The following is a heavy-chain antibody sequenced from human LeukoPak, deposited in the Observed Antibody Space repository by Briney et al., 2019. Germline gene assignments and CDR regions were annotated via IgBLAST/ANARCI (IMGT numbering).Heavy chain of an antibody. CDR2: TYYRSKWYN. CDR1: GDSVSSNSAA. Sequence: SQTLSLTCAISGDSVSSNSAAWNWIRQSPSRGLEWLGRTYYRSKWYNDYAVSVKSRITINPDTSKNQFSLQLNSVTPEDTAVYYCAREIHITMVRGNPRYYYYMDVWGKGTTVTVSS. D-gene: IGHD3-10*01. V-gene: IGHV6-1*01. J-gene: IGHJ6*03. CDR3: AREIHITMVRGNPRYYYYMDV.